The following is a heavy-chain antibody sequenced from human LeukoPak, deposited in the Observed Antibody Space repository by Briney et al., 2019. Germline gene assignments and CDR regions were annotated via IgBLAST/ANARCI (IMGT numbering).Heavy chain of an antibody. CDR1: GFTLRVNY. CDR3: ARPSPPGDGYNPSDS. J-gene: IGHJ4*02. D-gene: IGHD5-24*01. CDR2: IYSDGTT. Sequence: RGSLRPSCVASGFTLRVNYMTWIRQTPGRGLEWVSVIYSDGTTKYADSAKGRFVISRDNSNNMVYLQMTSLRLEDTAVYYCARPSPPGDGYNPSDSWGQGTLVIVSS. V-gene: IGHV3-53*05.